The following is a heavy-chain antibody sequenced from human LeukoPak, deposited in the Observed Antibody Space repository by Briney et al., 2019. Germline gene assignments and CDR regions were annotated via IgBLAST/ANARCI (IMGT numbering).Heavy chain of an antibody. CDR1: GGSISSSSSY. J-gene: IGHJ4*02. CDR2: ISSSGTT. CDR3: ARDPDFWSGYYNFGY. V-gene: IGHV4-39*07. D-gene: IGHD3-3*01. Sequence: SETLSLTCTVSGGSISSSSSYWGWIRQPPGRGLEWIGSISSSGTTYYNPSLKSRVTISVDTSKNQFSLKLRSVTAADTAVYYCARDPDFWSGYYNFGYWGQGTLVTVSS.